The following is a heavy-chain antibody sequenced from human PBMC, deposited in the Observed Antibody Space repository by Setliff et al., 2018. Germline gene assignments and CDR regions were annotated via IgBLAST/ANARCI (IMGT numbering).Heavy chain of an antibody. V-gene: IGHV3-7*01. Sequence: GGSLRLSCAASGFTFTNYWINWVRQAPGKGLEWVANIKQDESEKRYVGSVKGRFTISRDNARNSVYLQMNSLRAEDAAVYYCATSDWYAAFDHWGQGTLITVSS. CDR3: ATSDWYAAFDH. J-gene: IGHJ4*02. CDR2: IKQDESEK. CDR1: GFTFTNYW. D-gene: IGHD6-19*01.